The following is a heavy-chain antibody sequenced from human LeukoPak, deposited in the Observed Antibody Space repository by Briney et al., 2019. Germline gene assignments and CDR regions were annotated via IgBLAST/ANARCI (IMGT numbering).Heavy chain of an antibody. CDR1: GGSISSGGYY. D-gene: IGHD6-19*01. CDR3: ARARALAVAGTVYFQH. Sequence: PSETLSLTCTVSGGSISSGGYYWRWIRQHPGKGLEWIGYIYYSGSTYYNPSLKSRVTISVDTSKNQFSLKLSSVTAADTAVYYCARARALAVAGTVYFQHWGQGTLVTVSS. V-gene: IGHV4-31*03. CDR2: IYYSGST. J-gene: IGHJ1*01.